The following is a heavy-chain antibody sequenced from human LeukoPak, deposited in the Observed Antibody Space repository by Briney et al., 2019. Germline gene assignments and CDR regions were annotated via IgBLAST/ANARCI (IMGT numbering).Heavy chain of an antibody. CDR3: AKTSDQLLYSKFDY. Sequence: GGSLRLSCAASGFTFSTYGIHWVRHAPGKGLEWVAFIQYDGSYKFYADSVQGRFSISRDNSKNTLFLQMNSLRAEDTPVYYCAKTSDQLLYSKFDYWGQGTLVTVSS. CDR1: GFTFSTYG. V-gene: IGHV3-30*02. J-gene: IGHJ4*02. D-gene: IGHD2-2*02. CDR2: IQYDGSYK.